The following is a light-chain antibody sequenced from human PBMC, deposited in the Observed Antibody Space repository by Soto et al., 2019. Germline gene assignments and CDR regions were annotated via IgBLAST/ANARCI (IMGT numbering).Light chain of an antibody. J-gene: IGKJ2*01. CDR1: QSVSSN. V-gene: IGKV3-15*01. CDR3: QQYNNWPPYT. Sequence: EIVMTQSPATLSVSPGESATLSCRASQSVSSNLAWYQQKPGQAPRLLIYGASTRATGIPARFSGSGSGTEFTLTISSLQSEDFAVYYCQQYNNWPPYTFCQGTKLEIK. CDR2: GAS.